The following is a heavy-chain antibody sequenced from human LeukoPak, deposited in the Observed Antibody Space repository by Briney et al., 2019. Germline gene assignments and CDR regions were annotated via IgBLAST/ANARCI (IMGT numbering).Heavy chain of an antibody. J-gene: IGHJ2*01. V-gene: IGHV3-30-3*01. CDR1: GFTFSSYA. D-gene: IGHD1-26*01. CDR3: ARGDSGSYPYWYFDL. CDR2: ISYDGSNK. Sequence: GGSLRLSCAASGFTFSSYAMSWVRQAPGKGLEWVAVISYDGSNKYYADSVKGRFTISRDNSKNTLYLQMNSLRAEDTAVYYCARGDSGSYPYWYFDLWGRGTLVTVSS.